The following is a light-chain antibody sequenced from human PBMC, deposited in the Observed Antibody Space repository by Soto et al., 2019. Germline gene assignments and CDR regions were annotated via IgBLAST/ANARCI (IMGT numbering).Light chain of an antibody. J-gene: IGLJ2*01. CDR1: SSDVGSYNL. Sequence: QSVLTQPASVSGSPGQSITISCTGTSSDVGSYNLVSWYQHHPGKAPKLMIYEGSKRPSGVSNRFSGSKSGNTVSLTISGLQAEDEADYYCGSYAGSNPWVFGGGTKLTVL. V-gene: IGLV2-23*01. CDR3: GSYAGSNPWV. CDR2: EGS.